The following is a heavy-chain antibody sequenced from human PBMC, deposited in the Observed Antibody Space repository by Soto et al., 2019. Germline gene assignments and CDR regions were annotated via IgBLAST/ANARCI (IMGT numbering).Heavy chain of an antibody. CDR1: GFTFSSYG. V-gene: IGHV3-9*01. CDR3: AKDHSSSGDKDGFSYYYGMYV. CDR2: ISWDSGSI. Sequence: PGGSLRLSCAASGFTFSSYGMHWVRQAPGKGLEWVSGISWDSGSIGYADSVKGRFTISRDNAKNSLYLQMNSLRAEDTALYYCAKDHSSSGDKDGFSYYYGMYVWGQGTTVTVAS. D-gene: IGHD6-13*01. J-gene: IGHJ6*02.